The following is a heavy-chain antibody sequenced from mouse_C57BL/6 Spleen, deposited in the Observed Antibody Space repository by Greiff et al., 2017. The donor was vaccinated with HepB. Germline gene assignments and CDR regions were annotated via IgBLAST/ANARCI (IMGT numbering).Heavy chain of an antibody. CDR2: INPYNGGT. J-gene: IGHJ2*01. CDR1: GYTFTDYY. CDR3: AREGQLRLLDY. V-gene: IGHV1-19*01. Sequence: EVKLQESGPVLVKPGASVKMSCKASGYTFTDYYMNWVKQSHGKSLEWIGVINPYNGGTSYNQKFKGKATLTVDKSSSTAYMELNSLTSEDSAVYYCAREGQLRLLDYWGQGTTLTVSS. D-gene: IGHD3-2*02.